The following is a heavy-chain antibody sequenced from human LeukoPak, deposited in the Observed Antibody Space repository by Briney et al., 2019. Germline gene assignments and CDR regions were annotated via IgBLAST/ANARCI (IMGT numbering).Heavy chain of an antibody. CDR2: IYYSGST. CDR3: ARWIRGVRKYYFDY. D-gene: IGHD3-10*01. Sequence: SETPSLTCTVSGDSISSSSYYWGLIRQPPGKGLEWIGSIYYSGSTYYNPSLKSRVTISVDTSKNQFSLKLSSVTAADTAVYYCARWIRGVRKYYFDYWGQGTLVTVSS. CDR1: GDSISSSSYY. V-gene: IGHV4-39*07. J-gene: IGHJ4*02.